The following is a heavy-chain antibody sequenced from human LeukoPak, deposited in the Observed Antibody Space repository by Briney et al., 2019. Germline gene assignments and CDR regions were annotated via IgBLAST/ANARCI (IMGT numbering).Heavy chain of an antibody. J-gene: IGHJ5*02. CDR3: ASSSSSRIAVGSWFDP. Sequence: PSQTLSLTCTVSGDSISSGSYYWSWIRQPAGKGLEWIGRIYTSGGTDSNPSLKSRVTISVDTSKNQFSLKLSSVTAVDTAVYYCASSSSSRIAVGSWFDPWGQGTLVTVSS. V-gene: IGHV4-61*02. CDR2: IYTSGGT. CDR1: GDSISSGSYY. D-gene: IGHD6-19*01.